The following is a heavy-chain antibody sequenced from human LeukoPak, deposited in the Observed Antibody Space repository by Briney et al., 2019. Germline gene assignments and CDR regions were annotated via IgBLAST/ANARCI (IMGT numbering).Heavy chain of an antibody. V-gene: IGHV4-61*01. CDR3: ASFPPSIFGVVIAYFDY. CDR2: IYYSGST. D-gene: IGHD3-3*01. J-gene: IGHJ4*02. CDR1: GGSVSSGSYY. Sequence: PSETLSLTCTVSGGSVSSGSYYWSWIRQPPGKGLEWIGYIYYSGSTNYNPSLKSRVTISVDTSKNQFSLKLSSVTAADTAAYYCASFPPSIFGVVIAYFDYWGQGTLVTVSS.